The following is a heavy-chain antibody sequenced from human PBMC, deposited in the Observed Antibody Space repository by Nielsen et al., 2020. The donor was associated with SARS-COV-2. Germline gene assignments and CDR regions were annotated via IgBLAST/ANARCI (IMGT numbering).Heavy chain of an antibody. CDR2: ISSSGSTI. J-gene: IGHJ4*02. CDR3: AKTQPPLGELSTFDY. V-gene: IGHV3-23*01. D-gene: IGHD3-16*02. Sequence: VRQAPGKGLEWVSYISSSGSTIYYADSVKGRFTISRDNSKNTLYLQMNSLRAEDTAVYYCAKTQPPLGELSTFDYWGQGTLVTVSS.